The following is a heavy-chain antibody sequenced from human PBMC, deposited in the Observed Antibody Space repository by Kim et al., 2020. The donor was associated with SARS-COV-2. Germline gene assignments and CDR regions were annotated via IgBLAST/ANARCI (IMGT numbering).Heavy chain of an antibody. CDR3: ARDRSAVVTPWFSGSFDL. D-gene: IGHD2-21*02. J-gene: IGHJ2*01. CDR2: ISYDGSNK. CDR1: GFTFSSYG. Sequence: GGSLRLFCAASGFTFSSYGMHWVRQAPGKGLEWVAVISYDGSNKYYADSVKGRFTISRDNSKNTLYLQMNSLRAEDTAVYYCARDRSAVVTPWFSGSFDLWGRGTLVTVSS. V-gene: IGHV3-33*05.